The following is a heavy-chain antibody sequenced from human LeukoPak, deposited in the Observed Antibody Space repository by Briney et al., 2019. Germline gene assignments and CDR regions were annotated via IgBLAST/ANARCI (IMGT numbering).Heavy chain of an antibody. V-gene: IGHV3-30*03. J-gene: IGHJ4*02. CDR1: GFTFDHFG. D-gene: IGHD5-18*01. CDR2: ISYDGSNK. CDR3: AREPDTAMAY. Sequence: GGSLRLPCAASGFTFDHFGMTWVRQAPGMGLEWVAVISYDGSNKYYADSVKGRFTISRDNSKNTLYLQMNSLRAEDTAVYYCAREPDTAMAYWGQGTLVTVSS.